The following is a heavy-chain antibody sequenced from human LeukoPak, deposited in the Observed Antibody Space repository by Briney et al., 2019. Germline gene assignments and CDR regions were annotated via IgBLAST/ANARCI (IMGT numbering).Heavy chain of an antibody. D-gene: IGHD2-8*02. Sequence: SETLSLTCTVSGGSISSSSYYWGWIRQPPGKGLEWIGSIYYSGSTYYNPSLKSRVTISVDTSKNQFSLKLSSVTAADTAVYYCAIYWDGFMSYMDVWGKGTTVTISS. CDR3: AIYWDGFMSYMDV. CDR2: IYYSGST. J-gene: IGHJ6*03. V-gene: IGHV4-39*07. CDR1: GGSISSSSYY.